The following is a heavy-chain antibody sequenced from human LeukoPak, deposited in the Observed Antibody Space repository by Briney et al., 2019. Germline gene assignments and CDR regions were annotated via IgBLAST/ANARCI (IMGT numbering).Heavy chain of an antibody. Sequence: ASVKVSCKASGYTFTGYYTHWVRQAPGQGLEWMGRISPSSGATDLAQKLRGRVTMTRDTSINTAYVELTRLRSDDTAVYYCARDNGDGYNDYWGQGTLITVSS. CDR1: GYTFTGYY. CDR2: ISPSSGAT. CDR3: ARDNGDGYNDY. D-gene: IGHD5-24*01. V-gene: IGHV1-2*06. J-gene: IGHJ4*02.